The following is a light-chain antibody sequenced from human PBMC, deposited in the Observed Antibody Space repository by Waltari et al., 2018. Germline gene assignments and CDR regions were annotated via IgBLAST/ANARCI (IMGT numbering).Light chain of an antibody. CDR2: VNSDGSH. CDR1: SGHTSNI. CDR3: QTGGHGTWV. Sequence: QLVLTQSPSASASLGASVRLTCTLDSGHTSNIIAWHQQQPEKGPRSLMKVNSDGSHSKGDEMPDRFSGSGSGAERYLTISNVQSEDEADYYCQTGGHGTWVFGGGTKLTVL. J-gene: IGLJ3*02. V-gene: IGLV4-69*01.